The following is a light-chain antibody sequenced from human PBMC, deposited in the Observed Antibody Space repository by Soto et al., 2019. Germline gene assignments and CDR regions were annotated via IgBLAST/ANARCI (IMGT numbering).Light chain of an antibody. CDR3: QQSYSPPRT. V-gene: IGKV1-39*01. J-gene: IGKJ1*01. Sequence: DIQMTQSPSSLSASVGDRVTITCRASQSIANLLNWYQQKPGKAPNLLIYGATSLQSGVPSRFSGSGSGTDLPLTINSLQPEDSATYYCQQSYSPPRTFGQGTKVEIK. CDR2: GAT. CDR1: QSIANL.